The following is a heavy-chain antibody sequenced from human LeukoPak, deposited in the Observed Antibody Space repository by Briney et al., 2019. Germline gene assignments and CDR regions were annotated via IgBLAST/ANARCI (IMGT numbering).Heavy chain of an antibody. CDR1: GFTFSDYY. J-gene: IGHJ3*02. CDR3: AKNSYDFWSGYYYHDAFDI. D-gene: IGHD3-3*01. Sequence: KAGGSLRLSCAASGFTFSDYYMSCIRQAPGKGVEWGSYISSSGSTIYYADSVKRRFTISRDNAKNSLYLQMNSLRAEDTAVYYCAKNSYDFWSGYYYHDAFDIWGQGTMVTVSS. V-gene: IGHV3-11*01. CDR2: ISSSGSTI.